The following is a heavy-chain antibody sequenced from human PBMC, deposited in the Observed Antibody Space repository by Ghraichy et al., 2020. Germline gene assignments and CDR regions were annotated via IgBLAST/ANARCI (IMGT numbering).Heavy chain of an antibody. CDR1: GDSISSGDYY. Sequence: SETLSLTCTVSGDSISSGDYYWSWIRQPPGKGLEWIGYIYYSGSTYYNPSLKSRVTISVDTSKNQFSLKLSSVTVADTAVYYCARARWSYYYYYMDVWGKGTTVTVSS. CDR2: IYYSGST. D-gene: IGHD3-3*01. V-gene: IGHV4-30-4*01. J-gene: IGHJ6*03. CDR3: ARARWSYYYYYMDV.